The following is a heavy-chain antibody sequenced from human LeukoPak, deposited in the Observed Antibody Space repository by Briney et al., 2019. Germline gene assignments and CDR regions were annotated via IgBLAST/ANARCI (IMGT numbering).Heavy chain of an antibody. V-gene: IGHV3-9*01. CDR3: IKDAPNGSIDY. D-gene: IGHD2-8*01. CDR2: ISWTGDKV. Sequence: GGSLRLSCVTSGFTFGDFVMHWARQAPGKGLECVSTISWTGDKVAYAGSVKGRFTVSRDNAKNSLFLQMNSLRTDDTALYYCIKDAPNGSIDYWGQGTLVTVSS. J-gene: IGHJ4*02. CDR1: GFTFGDFV.